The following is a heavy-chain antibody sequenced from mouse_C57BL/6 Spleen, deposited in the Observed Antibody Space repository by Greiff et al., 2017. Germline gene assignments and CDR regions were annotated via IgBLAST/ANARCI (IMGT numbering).Heavy chain of an antibody. CDR2: TFYSGIT. CDR3: ARASDYYGSSYGAMDY. Sequence: EVQLQQSGPSLVRPSQTLSLTCTVTGFSINSDCYWIWIRQFPGNKLEYIGYTFYSGITYYNPSLESRTYITRDTSKNQFSLKLSSVTTEDTATYYCARASDYYGSSYGAMDYWGQGTSVTVAS. D-gene: IGHD1-1*01. J-gene: IGHJ4*01. V-gene: IGHV3-3*01. CDR1: GFSINSDCY.